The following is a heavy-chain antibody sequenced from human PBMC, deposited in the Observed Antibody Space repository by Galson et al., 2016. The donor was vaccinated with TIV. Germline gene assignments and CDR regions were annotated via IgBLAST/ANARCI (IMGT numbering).Heavy chain of an antibody. CDR2: ISYDGTNK. D-gene: IGHD3-10*01. J-gene: IGHJ6*02. CDR3: ATSTVGENIYYYGMDV. Sequence: SLRLSCAASGISFSRNAMHWVRQAPGRGLEWVAVISYDGTNKYYADSVKGRLTISSDNSKNTLYLQMNSLKTEDTAVYYCATSTVGENIYYYGMDVWGQGTTVTVSS. CDR1: GISFSRNA. V-gene: IGHV3-30-3*01.